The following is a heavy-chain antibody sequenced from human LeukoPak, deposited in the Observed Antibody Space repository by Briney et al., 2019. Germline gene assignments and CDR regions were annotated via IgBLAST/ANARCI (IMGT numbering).Heavy chain of an antibody. CDR3: ARVPSLPGYYEGDYYYMDV. V-gene: IGHV1-46*01. CDR2: INPSGGST. CDR1: GYIFTSYY. D-gene: IGHD3-22*01. J-gene: IGHJ6*03. Sequence: GASVKVSCKASGYIFTSYYIHCVRQAPGQGLEWMGIINPSGGSTNYAQKFQGRVTMTRDMSTSTVYMELSSLRSEDTAVYYCARVPSLPGYYEGDYYYMDVWGKGTTVTVSS.